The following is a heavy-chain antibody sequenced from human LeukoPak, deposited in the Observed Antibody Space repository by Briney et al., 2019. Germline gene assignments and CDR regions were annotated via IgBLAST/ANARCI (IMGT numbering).Heavy chain of an antibody. J-gene: IGHJ4*02. CDR2: ISYDGNNK. CDR1: GFTFSTYG. D-gene: IGHD1-26*01. V-gene: IGHV3-30*03. CDR3: AYPNVRYSGSYRLDY. Sequence: GGSLRLSCAASGFTFSTYGIHWVRQAPGKGLEWMAFISYDGNNKYYADSVKGRFTISRDNSKNTLYLQMNSLRPEDTAAYYCAYPNVRYSGSYRLDYWGQGTLVTVSS.